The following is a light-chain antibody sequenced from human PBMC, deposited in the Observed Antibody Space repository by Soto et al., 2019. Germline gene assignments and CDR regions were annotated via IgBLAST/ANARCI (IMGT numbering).Light chain of an antibody. Sequence: DIQMTQSPSSLSASVGDRVTITCRASQSINIYLNWYQQKPGKATQVLIYAASSLQSGVPSRFSGSGSGPDFTLTISRLQSEDFGTYCCQQRYSTPRTFGHGTNLEIK. V-gene: IGKV1-39*01. CDR3: QQRYSTPRT. CDR2: AAS. CDR1: QSINIY. J-gene: IGKJ2*01.